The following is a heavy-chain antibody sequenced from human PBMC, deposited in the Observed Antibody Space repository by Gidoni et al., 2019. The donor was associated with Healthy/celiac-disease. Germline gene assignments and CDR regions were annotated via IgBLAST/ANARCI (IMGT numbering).Heavy chain of an antibody. CDR3: ARGGIAARPDARFGY. V-gene: IGHV1-69*01. J-gene: IGHJ4*02. CDR1: GGTFSSYA. Sequence: QVQLVQSGAAVKKPGSSVKLSCKASGGTFSSYAISWRRQAPGQGLEWMGGIIPIFGTANYAQKCQGRVTITADESTSTAYMELSSLRSEDTAVYYGARGGIAARPDARFGYWGQGTLVTVSS. CDR2: IIPIFGTA. D-gene: IGHD6-6*01.